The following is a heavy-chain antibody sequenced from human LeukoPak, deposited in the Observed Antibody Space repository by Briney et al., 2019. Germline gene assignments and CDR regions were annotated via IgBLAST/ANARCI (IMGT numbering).Heavy chain of an antibody. CDR3: ARETIPEGLDY. CDR2: IYTSGST. J-gene: IGHJ4*02. Sequence: PSETLSLTCTVSGGSISSGCYYWSWIRQPAGKGLEWIGRIYTSGSTNYNPSLKSRVTISVDTSKNQFSLKLSSVTAADTAVYYCARETIPEGLDYWGQGTLVTVSS. CDR1: GGSISSGCYY. V-gene: IGHV4-61*02. D-gene: IGHD3-3*01.